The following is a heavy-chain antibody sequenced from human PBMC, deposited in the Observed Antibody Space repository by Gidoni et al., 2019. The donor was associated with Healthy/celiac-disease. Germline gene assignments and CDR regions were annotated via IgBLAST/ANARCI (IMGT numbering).Heavy chain of an antibody. CDR2: MNPNSGNT. J-gene: IGHJ5*02. Sequence: QVQLVQSGAEVKKPGASVKVSCKASGYTFTSYDINWVRQATGQGLEWMGWMNPNSGNTGYAQKFQGRVTMTRNTSISTAYMELSSLRSEDTAVYYCARGWGQITSGELQVFDPWGQGTLVTVSS. CDR3: ARGWGQITSGELQVFDP. D-gene: IGHD1-26*01. CDR1: GYTFTSYD. V-gene: IGHV1-8*01.